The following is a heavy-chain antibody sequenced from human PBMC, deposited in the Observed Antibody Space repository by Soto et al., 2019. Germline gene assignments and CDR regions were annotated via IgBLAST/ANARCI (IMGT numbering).Heavy chain of an antibody. Sequence: GASVKVSCKASGGTISTSTFTWVRQAPGQGLEWMGRTIPLLNVADYAQDFQGRLTITADKSTNTTYMELTSLTSKDTAVYFCARDSPIGSTFSGYDAIDSWGQGTLVTVSS. D-gene: IGHD5-12*01. CDR3: ARDSPIGSTFSGYDAIDS. CDR1: GGTISTST. CDR2: TIPLLNVA. J-gene: IGHJ4*02. V-gene: IGHV1-69*04.